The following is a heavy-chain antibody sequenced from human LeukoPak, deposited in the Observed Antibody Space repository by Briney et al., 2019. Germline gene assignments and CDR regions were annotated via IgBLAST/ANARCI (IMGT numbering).Heavy chain of an antibody. D-gene: IGHD6-13*01. Sequence: GASVKVSCKASGYTFTSYDINWVRQATGQGLEWMGWMNPNSGNTGYAQKFQGRVTITRNTSISTAYMELSSLRSEDTAVYYCAVAAAGMHYYYMDVWGKGTTVTVSS. CDR2: MNPNSGNT. CDR3: AVAAAGMHYYYMDV. CDR1: GYTFTSYD. V-gene: IGHV1-8*03. J-gene: IGHJ6*03.